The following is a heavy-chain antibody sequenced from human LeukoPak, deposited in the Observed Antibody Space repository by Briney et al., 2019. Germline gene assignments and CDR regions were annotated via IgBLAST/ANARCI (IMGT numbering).Heavy chain of an antibody. CDR1: GFTFSIYG. J-gene: IGHJ4*02. CDR2: ISYDGSNK. CDR3: APDCGGDCYEY. V-gene: IGHV3-30*03. D-gene: IGHD2-21*01. Sequence: GGSLRLSCAASGFTFSIYGMHWVRQAPGKGLEWVAVISYDGSNKYYADSVKGRFTISRDNSKNTLYLQMNSLRAEDTAVYYCAPDCGGDCYEYWGQGTLVTVSP.